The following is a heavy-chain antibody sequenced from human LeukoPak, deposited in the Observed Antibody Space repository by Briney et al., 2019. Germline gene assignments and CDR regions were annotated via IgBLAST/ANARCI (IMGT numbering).Heavy chain of an antibody. CDR3: AKDSDYYYYMDV. J-gene: IGHJ6*03. CDR2: INTDGSST. CDR1: GFTFSSYW. V-gene: IGHV3-74*01. Sequence: PGGSLRLSCAASGFTFSSYWMHWVRQAPGKGLVWVSRINTDGSSTSYADSVKGRFTISGDNAKNTLYLQMNSLRAEDTAVYYCAKDSDYYYYMDVWGTGTTVTVSS.